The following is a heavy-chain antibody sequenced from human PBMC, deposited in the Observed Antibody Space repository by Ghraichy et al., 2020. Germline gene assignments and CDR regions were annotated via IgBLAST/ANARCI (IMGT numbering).Heavy chain of an antibody. CDR3: ARDRGSLRFLEPVYYYGMDV. Sequence: VKASCKASGGTFSSYAISWVRQAPGQGLEWMGRIIPILGIANYAQKFQGRVTITADKSTSTAYMELSSLRSEDTAVYYCARDRGSLRFLEPVYYYGMDVWGQGTTVTVSS. J-gene: IGHJ6*02. V-gene: IGHV1-69*10. CDR1: GGTFSSYA. D-gene: IGHD3-3*01. CDR2: IIPILGIA.